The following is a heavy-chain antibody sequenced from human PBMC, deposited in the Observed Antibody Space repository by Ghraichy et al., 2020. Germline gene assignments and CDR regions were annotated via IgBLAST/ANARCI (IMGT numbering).Heavy chain of an antibody. Sequence: SQTLSLTCTVSDGSFTSSNYYWAWIRQPPGKGLEWIGTIFYTGTTYYNPSLKGRVTTSIDTSKKHLSLKLTSVTAADTAVYYCARGGGDVSLSYYYYCMDVWGKGTTVTVSS. CDR1: DGSFTSSNYY. J-gene: IGHJ6*03. V-gene: IGHV4-39*02. CDR3: ARGGGDVSLSYYYYCMDV. D-gene: IGHD3-16*01. CDR2: IFYTGTT.